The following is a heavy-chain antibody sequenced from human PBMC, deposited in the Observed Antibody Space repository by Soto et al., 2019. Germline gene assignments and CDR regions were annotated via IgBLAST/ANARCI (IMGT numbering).Heavy chain of an antibody. CDR2: IWYDGSNK. V-gene: IGHV3-33*01. J-gene: IGHJ6*02. CDR1: GFTFSSYG. CDR3: ARVMVRSSAGRGWPYYYYYGMDV. Sequence: PGGSLRLSCAASGFTFSSYGMHWVRQAPGKGLEWVAVIWYDGSNKYYADSVKGRFTISRDNSKNTLYLQMNSLRAEDTAVYYCARVMVRSSAGRGWPYYYYYGMDVWGQGTTVTVSS. D-gene: IGHD2-8*01.